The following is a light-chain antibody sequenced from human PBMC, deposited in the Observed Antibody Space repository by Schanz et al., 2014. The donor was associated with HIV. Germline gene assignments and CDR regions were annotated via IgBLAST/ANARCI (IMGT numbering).Light chain of an antibody. CDR3: QQYGSFFS. CDR1: QSISSSY. J-gene: IGKJ4*01. Sequence: EVVLTQSPGTLSLSPGERATLSCRVSQSISSSYLAWYQQKPGQAPRLLISGASTRAAGIPDRFSGSGSGTDFTLTISRLEPEDFAVYYCQQYGSFFSFGGGTKVEIK. V-gene: IGKV3-20*01. CDR2: GAS.